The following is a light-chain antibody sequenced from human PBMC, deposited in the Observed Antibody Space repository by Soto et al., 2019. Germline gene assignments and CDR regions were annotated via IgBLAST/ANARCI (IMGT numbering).Light chain of an antibody. Sequence: QSVLTQPPSASGSPGQSVTISCTGSSSDVGGYNYVSWYQQHPGKAPKLMIYEVSKGPSGVPDRLSGSKSGNTASLTVSGLQAEDEADYYCSSYGGSNTVVFGGGTKVTVL. J-gene: IGLJ2*01. CDR1: SSDVGGYNY. CDR3: SSYGGSNTVV. CDR2: EVS. V-gene: IGLV2-8*01.